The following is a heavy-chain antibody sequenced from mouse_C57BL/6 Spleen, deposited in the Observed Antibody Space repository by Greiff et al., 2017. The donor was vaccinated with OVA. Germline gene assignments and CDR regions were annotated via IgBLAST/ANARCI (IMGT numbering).Heavy chain of an antibody. D-gene: IGHD3-1*01. J-gene: IGHJ3*01. CDR3: ARSGYEGGFAY. V-gene: IGHV3-8*01. CDR1: CYSIPSDY. CDR2: LSYSGRT. Sequence: VQVVESGPCLAKPSQTLSLTCSVTCYSIPSDYWNCIRTFPGIKLAYMGYLSYSGRTYSNQSLKSRISIARDTAKNQYYLQLNSVTTEDTATYYCARSGYEGGFAYWGQGTLVTVSA.